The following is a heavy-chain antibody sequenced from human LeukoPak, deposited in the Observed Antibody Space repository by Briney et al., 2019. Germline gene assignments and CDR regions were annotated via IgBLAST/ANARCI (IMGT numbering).Heavy chain of an antibody. J-gene: IGHJ4*02. V-gene: IGHV3-7*03. Sequence: GGSLRLSCASSGFTFSSYWMSWVREAPGKGLEWVANIKQDGSEKYYVDSVRGRFTISRDNSKRILYLQMNILRVEDTAIYYCAARPLMPPRFDYWGQGTLVTVSS. CDR1: GFTFSSYW. CDR3: AARPLMPPRFDY. CDR2: IKQDGSEK. D-gene: IGHD2-2*01.